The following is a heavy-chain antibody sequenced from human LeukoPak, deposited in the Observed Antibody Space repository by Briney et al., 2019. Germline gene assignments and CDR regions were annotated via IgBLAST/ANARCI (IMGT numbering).Heavy chain of an antibody. D-gene: IGHD6-6*01. J-gene: IGHJ4*02. CDR1: GFTFSSYD. Sequence: PGGSLRLSCAASGFTFSSYDMSWVRQAPGKGLEWVSVISGSGVSTYYADSVKGRFTISRDNSKNTLYLQMNSLRAEDTAVYYCAKRVDYSSSSGGYFDYWGQGTLVTVSS. CDR3: AKRVDYSSSSGGYFDY. CDR2: ISGSGVST. V-gene: IGHV3-23*01.